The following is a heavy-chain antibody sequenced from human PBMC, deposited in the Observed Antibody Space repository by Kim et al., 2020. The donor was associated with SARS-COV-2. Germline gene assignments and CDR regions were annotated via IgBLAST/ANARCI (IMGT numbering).Heavy chain of an antibody. V-gene: IGHV3-23*01. CDR2: VNNGGNA. D-gene: IGHD6-19*01. Sequence: GGSLRLSCAASGFTFSRYAMSWVRQAPGKGPEWIAAVNNGGNAYYANSAKGRNTVSRDNNRNTLDLQMNSLTAEDTALYFCAKDHPSSGWPTFDSWGQGTLVTVSS. J-gene: IGHJ4*02. CDR3: AKDHPSSGWPTFDS. CDR1: GFTFSRYA.